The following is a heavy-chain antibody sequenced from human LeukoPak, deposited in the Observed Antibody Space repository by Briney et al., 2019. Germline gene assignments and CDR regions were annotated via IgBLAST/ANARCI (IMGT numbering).Heavy chain of an antibody. CDR3: ARGFLSGYDLGGVDY. V-gene: IGHV3-33*01. Sequence: PGRSLRLSCAASGFTFSSYGMHWVRQAPGKGLEWVAVIWYDGSSKYYADSVKGRFTISRDNSKNTLYLQMNSLRAEDTAVYYCARGFLSGYDLGGVDYWGQGTLVTVSS. CDR2: IWYDGSSK. D-gene: IGHD5-12*01. CDR1: GFTFSSYG. J-gene: IGHJ4*02.